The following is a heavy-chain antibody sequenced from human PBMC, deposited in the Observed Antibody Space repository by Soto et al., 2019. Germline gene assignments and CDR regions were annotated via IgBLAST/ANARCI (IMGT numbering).Heavy chain of an antibody. J-gene: IGHJ4*02. Sequence: ETLSLTCAVYGGSFSGYYWSWIRQPPGKGLEWIGEINHSGSTNYNPSLKSRVTISVDTSKNQFSLKLSSVTAADTAVYYCARAGLPPFDYWGQGTLVTVSS. CDR3: ARAGLPPFDY. CDR1: GGSFSGYY. V-gene: IGHV4-34*01. D-gene: IGHD5-12*01. CDR2: INHSGST.